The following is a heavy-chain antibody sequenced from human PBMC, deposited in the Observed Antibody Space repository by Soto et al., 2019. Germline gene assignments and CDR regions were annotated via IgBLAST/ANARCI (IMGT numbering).Heavy chain of an antibody. CDR3: VADLAFYWGDSHSRPGNWFGP. J-gene: IGHJ5*02. CDR2: LYYSGST. Sequence: QLQLQESGPGLVKPSETLSLTCTVSGGSISSGTYSWGWIRQTPGKGLEWIGCLYYSGSTEYNPSTKSRYSISAHTSQINFSLEMTSVTAADTSGYYCVADLAFYWGDSHSRPGNWFGPWGQGSLVNVSS. V-gene: IGHV4-39*02. D-gene: IGHD2-21*02. CDR1: GGSISSGTYS.